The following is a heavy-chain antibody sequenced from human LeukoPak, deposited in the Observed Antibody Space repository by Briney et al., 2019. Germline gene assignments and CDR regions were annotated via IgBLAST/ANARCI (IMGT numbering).Heavy chain of an antibody. CDR1: GYTFTSYG. CDR3: ARPTYYYGSGSYYIDY. J-gene: IGHJ4*02. V-gene: IGHV1-18*01. D-gene: IGHD3-10*01. Sequence: ASVKVSCKASGYTFTSYGISWVRQAPGQGLEWMGWISAYNGNTNYAQKLKGRVTMTTDTSTSTAYMELRSLRSDDTAVYYCARPTYYYGSGSYYIDYWGQGTLVTVSS. CDR2: ISAYNGNT.